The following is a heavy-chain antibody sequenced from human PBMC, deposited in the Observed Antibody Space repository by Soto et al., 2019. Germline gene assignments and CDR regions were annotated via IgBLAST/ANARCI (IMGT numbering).Heavy chain of an antibody. Sequence: GESLKITCKGSGYIFTSYWISWVRQMPGKGLEWIGRIDPSDSYTNYSPSFQGHVTISADKSISTAYLQWSSLKASDTAMYYCARNSGSRSGDAFDIWGPGTMVTVSS. CDR3: ARNSGSRSGDAFDI. J-gene: IGHJ3*02. CDR2: IDPSDSYT. CDR1: GYIFTSYW. V-gene: IGHV5-10-1*01. D-gene: IGHD1-26*01.